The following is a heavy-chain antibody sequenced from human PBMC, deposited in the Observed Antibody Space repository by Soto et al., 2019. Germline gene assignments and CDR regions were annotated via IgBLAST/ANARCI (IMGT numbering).Heavy chain of an antibody. D-gene: IGHD6-13*01. Sequence: QVQLVQSGAEVKKPGASVKVSCKASGYTFTSYGISWVRQAPGQGLEWMGWISAYNGNTNYAQKLQGRVTMTTDTSTSTAYMELRSLRSDDTDVYYCARDQYSSSWYDYCFYGMDVWGQGTTLTVSS. CDR3: ARDQYSSSWYDYCFYGMDV. J-gene: IGHJ6*02. V-gene: IGHV1-18*01. CDR1: GYTFTSYG. CDR2: ISAYNGNT.